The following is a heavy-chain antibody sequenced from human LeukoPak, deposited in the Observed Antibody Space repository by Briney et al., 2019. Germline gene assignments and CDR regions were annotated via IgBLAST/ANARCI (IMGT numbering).Heavy chain of an antibody. CDR1: GGSISSGFYY. D-gene: IGHD2-8*01. CDR2: VYTSGST. V-gene: IGHV4-61*02. CDR3: ASTDTNGGAFDI. Sequence: SQTLPLTCTVSGGSISSGFYYWSWIRQPAGKGLEWIGRVYTSGSTNYNPSPKSRVTMSVDTSQNQFSLNLSSVTAADTALYYCASTDTNGGAFDIWGQGTVVTVSS. J-gene: IGHJ3*02.